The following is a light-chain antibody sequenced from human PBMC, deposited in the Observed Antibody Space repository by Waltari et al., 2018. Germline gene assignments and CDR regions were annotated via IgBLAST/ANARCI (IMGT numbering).Light chain of an antibody. Sequence: DIQMTQSPSSLSASVGDRVTITCRASQDIRSFLAWYQQKPGGAPKLLLSSASRLQDGVPYRIGGSGSGTDYTLIISSLQPEDFGFFYCQQYYTSPLTFGGGTKVEVK. J-gene: IGKJ4*01. CDR2: SAS. CDR3: QQYYTSPLT. V-gene: IGKV1-NL1*01. CDR1: QDIRSF.